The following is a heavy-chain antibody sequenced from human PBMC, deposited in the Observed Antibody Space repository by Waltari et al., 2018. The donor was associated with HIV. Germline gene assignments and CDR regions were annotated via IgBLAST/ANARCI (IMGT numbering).Heavy chain of an antibody. CDR3: ARDFPFSHYYGSGSYFGSDY. Sequence: QVQLQESGPGLVKPSETLLLTCTVSGGSISSHYWSWIRQPPGNGLECIGYIYDSGITNYNPPLKVRITIAVDTSKKQISLKLSSVTAADTAVYYCARDFPFSHYYGSGSYFGSDYWGQGTQVTVSS. CDR1: GGSISSHY. CDR2: IYDSGIT. V-gene: IGHV4-59*11. D-gene: IGHD3-10*01. J-gene: IGHJ4*02.